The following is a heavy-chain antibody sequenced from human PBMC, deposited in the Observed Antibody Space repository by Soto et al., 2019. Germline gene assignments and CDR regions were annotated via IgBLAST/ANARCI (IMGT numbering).Heavy chain of an antibody. D-gene: IGHD1-26*01. V-gene: IGHV1-2*02. CDR3: AKGGAIVAAGTRVYLYNAMDV. J-gene: IGHJ6*02. CDR2: VNPNSGDT. Sequence: ASVKVSCKASGYTFTGYYVHWVRQAPGQGLEWMGWVNPNSGDTYLAQRFQGRVTMNRDASIGTAYMELRGLTSDDTAEYYCAKGGAIVAAGTRVYLYNAMDVWGQGTTVTVSS. CDR1: GYTFTGYY.